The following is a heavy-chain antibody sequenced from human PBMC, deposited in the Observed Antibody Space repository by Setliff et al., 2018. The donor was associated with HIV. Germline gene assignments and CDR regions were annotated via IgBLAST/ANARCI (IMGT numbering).Heavy chain of an antibody. Sequence: VSGPTLVNPTQTLTLTCTFSGFSLTTDGVGVGWIRQPPGKALEWLALVYGDDDKRYSPSLKSRLTITKDTSKNQVVLTMTNMDPVDTATYYCAHSVVAEWGVRRGYPFDSWGQGTLVTVSS. CDR2: VYGDDDK. J-gene: IGHJ4*02. CDR3: AHSVVAEWGVRRGYPFDS. CDR1: GFSLTTDGVG. V-gene: IGHV2-5*02. D-gene: IGHD2-15*01.